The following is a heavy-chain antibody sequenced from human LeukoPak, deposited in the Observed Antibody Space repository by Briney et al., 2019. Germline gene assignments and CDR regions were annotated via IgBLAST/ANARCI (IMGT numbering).Heavy chain of an antibody. D-gene: IGHD3-22*01. Sequence: SETLSLTCAVYGGSFSGYYWSWIRQPPGKGLEWIGEINHSGSTNYNPSLKSRVTISVDTSKNQFSLKLSSVTAADTAVYYCARGLRGRYYSHYYYYGMDVWGQGTTVTVSS. CDR3: ARGLRGRYYSHYYYYGMDV. J-gene: IGHJ6*02. V-gene: IGHV4-34*01. CDR1: GGSFSGYY. CDR2: INHSGST.